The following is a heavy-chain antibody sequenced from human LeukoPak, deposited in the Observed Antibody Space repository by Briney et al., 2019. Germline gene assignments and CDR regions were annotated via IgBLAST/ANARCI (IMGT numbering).Heavy chain of an antibody. CDR2: INPSGGST. D-gene: IGHD4-17*01. J-gene: IGHJ4*02. Sequence: ASVKVSCKASGYTFPIYYIHWVRQAPGQGLDWMGIINPSGGSTSYAQNFQGRVTMTRDTSSNTVYMDLSSLTSEDTAVYYCARAFTTDGDRRGLVDWGQGTLVTVSS. CDR3: ARAFTTDGDRRGLVD. CDR1: GYTFPIYY. V-gene: IGHV1-46*01.